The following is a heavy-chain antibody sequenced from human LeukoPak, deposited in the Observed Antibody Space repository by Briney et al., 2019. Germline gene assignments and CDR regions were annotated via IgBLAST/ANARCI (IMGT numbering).Heavy chain of an antibody. Sequence: SETLSLTCAVSGGSISSYYWSWIRQPPGKGLEWIGYIYYSGSTNYNPSLKSRVTISVDTSKNQFSLKLSSVTAADTAVYYCAAYGDYGLGYCGQGTLVTVSS. V-gene: IGHV4-59*01. CDR2: IYYSGST. D-gene: IGHD4-17*01. CDR1: GGSISSYY. J-gene: IGHJ4*02. CDR3: AAYGDYGLGY.